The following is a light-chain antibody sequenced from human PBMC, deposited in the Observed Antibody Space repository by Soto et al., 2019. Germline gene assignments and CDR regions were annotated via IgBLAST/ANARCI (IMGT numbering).Light chain of an antibody. CDR1: QSVDSK. CDR3: QHYSTWLCT. V-gene: IGKV3-15*01. Sequence: EIVMTQSPATLSVSPGERATLSCRASQSVDSKLAWYQQKPGQGPRLLIYGASSRATGIPARFSGSGSGTEFTLTISSLQSEDFAVYDGQHYSTWLCTFGQGTKVEIK. J-gene: IGKJ1*01. CDR2: GAS.